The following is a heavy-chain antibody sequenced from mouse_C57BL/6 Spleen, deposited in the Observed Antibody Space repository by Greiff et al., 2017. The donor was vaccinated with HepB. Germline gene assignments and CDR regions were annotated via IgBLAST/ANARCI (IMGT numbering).Heavy chain of an antibody. J-gene: IGHJ1*03. D-gene: IGHD1-1*01. Sequence: QVTLKVCGPGILQPSQTLSLTCSFSGFSLSTFGMGVGWIRQPSGKGLEWLAHIWWDDDKYYNPALKSRLTISKDTSKNQVFLKIANVDTADTATYYCARAPYYYGSSRGYFDVWGTGTTVTVSS. CDR3: ARAPYYYGSSRGYFDV. CDR1: GFSLSTFGMG. V-gene: IGHV8-8*01. CDR2: IWWDDDK.